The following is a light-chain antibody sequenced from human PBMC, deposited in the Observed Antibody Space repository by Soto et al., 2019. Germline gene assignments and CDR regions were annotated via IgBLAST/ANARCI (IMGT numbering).Light chain of an antibody. CDR2: GAT. J-gene: IGKJ1*01. Sequence: EIVVTQSPATLSVSPGERATLSCRASQSVRGKLAWYQHIPGQAPRLLIHGATTRATGIPTRFSGSESGTEFTLTIGSLQSEDVAVYYCLQYYGWPKTFGQGTKVEIK. V-gene: IGKV3-15*01. CDR3: LQYYGWPKT. CDR1: QSVRGK.